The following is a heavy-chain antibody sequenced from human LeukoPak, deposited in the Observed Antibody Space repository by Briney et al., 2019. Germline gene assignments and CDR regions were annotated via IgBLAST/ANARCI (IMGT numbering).Heavy chain of an antibody. D-gene: IGHD2-2*01. CDR3: ARDVVAARGSFDY. CDR2: VYTSGST. Sequence: PSETLSLTCTVSGDSISSFYWSWIRQPAGQGLEWIGRVYTSGSTNYNPSLKSRATMSVDMPKNQFSLKLSSVTAADTAVYYCARDVVAARGSFDYWGQGTLVTVSS. J-gene: IGHJ4*02. V-gene: IGHV4-4*07. CDR1: GDSISSFY.